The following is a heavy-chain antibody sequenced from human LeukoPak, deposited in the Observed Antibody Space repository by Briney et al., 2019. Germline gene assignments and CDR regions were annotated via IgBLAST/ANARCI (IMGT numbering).Heavy chain of an antibody. D-gene: IGHD1-26*01. Sequence: PGGSLRLSCAASGFTFSRYAMHWVRQAPGKGLEWVAVISYDGSNKYYADSVKGRFTISRDNSKNTLYLQMNSLRAEDTAVYYCAKVRVVGATTPPFDYWGQGTLVTVSS. V-gene: IGHV3-30*04. CDR2: ISYDGSNK. CDR3: AKVRVVGATTPPFDY. J-gene: IGHJ4*02. CDR1: GFTFSRYA.